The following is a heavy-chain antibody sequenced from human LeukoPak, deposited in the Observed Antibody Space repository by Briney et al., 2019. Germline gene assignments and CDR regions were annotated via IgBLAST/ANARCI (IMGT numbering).Heavy chain of an antibody. J-gene: IGHJ2*01. Sequence: PSESESLTCTVSGGSISSYYWSWNRQPPGKGLEWIGYIYYSGSTDYSPSLKSRLTISVDTSKNQFSLKLSSVTAADTAVYYCARTYGSSGLGYFDFWGRGTLVTVSS. CDR3: ARTYGSSGLGYFDF. V-gene: IGHV4-59*01. D-gene: IGHD6-13*01. CDR2: IYYSGST. CDR1: GGSISSYY.